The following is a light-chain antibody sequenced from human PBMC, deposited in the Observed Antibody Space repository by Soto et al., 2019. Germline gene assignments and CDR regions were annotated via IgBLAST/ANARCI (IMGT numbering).Light chain of an antibody. CDR3: QSYDNSLSCSAG. Sequence: QSALAPPPSVSGAPGQRVTISCTGSSANIGAGYDVHWYQHVPGTAPRLLIFGNSNRPSGVPDRFSGSKSGPSAFLAITGLQAEDEADYYCQSYDNSLSCSAGLXTGTDVTVL. V-gene: IGLV1-40*01. CDR1: SANIGAGYD. J-gene: IGLJ1*01. CDR2: GNS.